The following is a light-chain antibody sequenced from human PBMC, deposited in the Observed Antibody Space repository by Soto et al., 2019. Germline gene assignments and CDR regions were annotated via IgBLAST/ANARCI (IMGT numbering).Light chain of an antibody. Sequence: DIQMTQSPSSVSASVGDRVTITCRASQGVGYWLAWYQQKLGKAPKVLIYAASSLESGVPSRFSGTGSGTDFTLTISSLQSEDFAVYYCQQYNYWPGTFGQGTKV. V-gene: IGKV1-12*01. CDR2: AAS. CDR1: QGVGYW. J-gene: IGKJ1*01. CDR3: QQYNYWPGT.